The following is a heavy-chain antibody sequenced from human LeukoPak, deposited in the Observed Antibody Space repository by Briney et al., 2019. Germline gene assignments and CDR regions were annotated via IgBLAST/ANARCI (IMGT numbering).Heavy chain of an antibody. CDR1: GFTFDDYA. J-gene: IGHJ4*02. CDR3: ASGRSANYYDSSGYFNY. CDR2: ISWNSGSI. V-gene: IGHV3-9*01. Sequence: GGSLRLSCAASGFTFDDYAMHWVRQAPGKGLEWVSGISWNSGSIGYADSVKGRFTISRDNSKNTLYLQMNSLRAEDTAVYYCASGRSANYYDSSGYFNYWGQGTLVTVSS. D-gene: IGHD3-22*01.